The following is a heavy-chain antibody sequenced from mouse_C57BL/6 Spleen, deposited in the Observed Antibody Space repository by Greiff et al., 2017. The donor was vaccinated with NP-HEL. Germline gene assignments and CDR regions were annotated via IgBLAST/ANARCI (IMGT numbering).Heavy chain of an antibody. Sequence: EVKLVESGGGLVKPGGSLKLSCAASGFTFSDYGMHWVRQAPEKGLEWVAYISRGSSTIYYADTVKGRFTISRDNAKNTLFLQMTSLRSEDTAMYYCAKISNPYWYFDVWGTGTTVTVSS. CDR2: ISRGSSTI. CDR3: AKISNPYWYFDV. CDR1: GFTFSDYG. V-gene: IGHV5-17*01. D-gene: IGHD2-5*01. J-gene: IGHJ1*03.